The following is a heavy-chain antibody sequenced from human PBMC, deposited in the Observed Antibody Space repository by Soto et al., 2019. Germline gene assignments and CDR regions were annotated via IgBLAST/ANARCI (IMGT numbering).Heavy chain of an antibody. J-gene: IGHJ5*02. CDR2: IYYSGST. V-gene: IGHV4-39*01. D-gene: IGHD3-22*01. CDR1: GGSISSSSYY. Sequence: SETLSLTCTVSGGSISSSSYYWGWIRQPPGKGLEWIGSIYYSGSTYYNPSLKSRVTISVDTSKNQFSLKLSSVTAADTAVYYCAACIYYYHSSGYKGSGVACFDPWGQGTLVTVPQ. CDR3: AACIYYYHSSGYKGSGVACFDP.